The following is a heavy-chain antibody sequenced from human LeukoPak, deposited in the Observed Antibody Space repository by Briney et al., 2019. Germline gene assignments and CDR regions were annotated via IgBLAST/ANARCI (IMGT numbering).Heavy chain of an antibody. Sequence: SETLSLTCAVYGGSFSGYYWSWIRQPPGKGLEWIGEINHSGSTNYNPSLKGRVTISVDTSKNQFSLKLSSVTAADTAVYYCARVGSPTNFYDSSGYYQYFDYWGQGTLVTVSS. CDR3: ARVGSPTNFYDSSGYYQYFDY. J-gene: IGHJ4*02. CDR1: GGSFSGYY. D-gene: IGHD3-22*01. CDR2: INHSGST. V-gene: IGHV4-34*01.